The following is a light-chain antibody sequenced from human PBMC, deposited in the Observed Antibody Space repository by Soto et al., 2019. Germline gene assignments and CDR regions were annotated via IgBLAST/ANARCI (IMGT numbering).Light chain of an antibody. V-gene: IGKV3-11*01. J-gene: IGKJ5*01. CDR2: DAS. CDR1: QSVRNSL. CDR3: QQRSNWPIT. Sequence: EIVLTQSPGTLSLSPGERATLSCRASQSVRNSLLAWYQQKPGQPPRLLIYDASNRATGIPARFSGSGSGTDFTLTISSLEPEDFAVYYCQQRSNWPITFGQGTRLEIK.